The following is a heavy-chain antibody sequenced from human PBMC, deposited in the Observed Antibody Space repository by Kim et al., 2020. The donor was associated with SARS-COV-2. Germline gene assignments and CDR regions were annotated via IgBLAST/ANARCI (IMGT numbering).Heavy chain of an antibody. CDR3: AKGRSYGSRYGMDV. J-gene: IGHJ6*02. D-gene: IGHD3-22*01. Sequence: DSVKGRFTISRDNSKNTLYLQMNSRRAEDTAVYYCAKGRSYGSRYGMDVWGQGTTVTVSS. V-gene: IGHV3-30*02.